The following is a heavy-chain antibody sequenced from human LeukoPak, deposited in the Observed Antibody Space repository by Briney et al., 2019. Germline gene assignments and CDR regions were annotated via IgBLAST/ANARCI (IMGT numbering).Heavy chain of an antibody. D-gene: IGHD4-23*01. J-gene: IGHJ3*02. CDR2: FHPGDSES. CDR3: ARGFRTYGGNSGDAFDI. Sequence: GESLKISCKGSGYSFNSHWIGWVRQMPGKGLEWMGIFHPGDSESRYSPSFQGQVTMSADQTITTAYLQWNSLKASDTAMYYCARGFRTYGGNSGDAFDIWGQGTMVTVSS. CDR1: GYSFNSHW. V-gene: IGHV5-51*01.